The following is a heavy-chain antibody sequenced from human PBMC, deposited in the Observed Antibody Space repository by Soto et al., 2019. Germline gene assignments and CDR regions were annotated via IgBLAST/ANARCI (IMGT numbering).Heavy chain of an antibody. Sequence: KTSETLSLTCTVSGDSINNYYWSWIRQPPGKRLEWIGYIYYTGSTTYNPSLESRVTMSVDTSKNQFSLKLSSVNAADTAVYYCAKYRRTEAEGFKLDYWGRGTLVTVSS. CDR3: AKYRRTEAEGFKLDY. D-gene: IGHD6-13*01. CDR2: IYYTGST. CDR1: GDSINNYY. J-gene: IGHJ4*02. V-gene: IGHV4-59*01.